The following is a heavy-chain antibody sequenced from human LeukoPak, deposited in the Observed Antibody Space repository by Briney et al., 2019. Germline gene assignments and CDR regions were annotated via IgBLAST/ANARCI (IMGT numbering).Heavy chain of an antibody. J-gene: IGHJ5*02. CDR1: GGTFSSYA. D-gene: IGHD2-2*01. CDR2: IIPIFGTA. CDR3: ARAGLPAAIVAWFDP. Sequence: GSSVKVSCKASGGTFSSYAISWVRQAPGQGLEWMGGIIPIFGTASYAQKFQGRVTITADESTSTAYMELSSLRSEDTAVYYCARAGLPAAIVAWFDPWGQGTLVTVSS. V-gene: IGHV1-69*01.